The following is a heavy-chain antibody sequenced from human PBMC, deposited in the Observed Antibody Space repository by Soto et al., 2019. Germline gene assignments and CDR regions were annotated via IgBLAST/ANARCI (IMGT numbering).Heavy chain of an antibody. CDR2: IYYSGST. CDR3: ARSDTGYSSGWLIDY. D-gene: IGHD6-19*01. J-gene: IGHJ4*02. Sequence: SETLSLTCTVSGGSISSSSYYWGWIRQPPGKGLEWIGSIYYSGSTYYNPSLKSRVTISVDTSKNQFSLKLSSVTAADTAVYYCARSDTGYSSGWLIDYWGQGTLVTVSS. V-gene: IGHV4-39*01. CDR1: GGSISSSSYY.